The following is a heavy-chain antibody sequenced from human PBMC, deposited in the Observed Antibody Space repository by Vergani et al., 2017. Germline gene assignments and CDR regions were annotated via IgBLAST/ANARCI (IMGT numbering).Heavy chain of an antibody. D-gene: IGHD3/OR15-3a*01. V-gene: IGHV4-61*02. Sequence: QVQLHESGPGLVKPSETLSLICSVSGVSMQSGRFYWTWIRQTAGRRLGWMGRVYPSGTTNYNPSLNGRVTISVDKSKNLLSLRLNSVPAADTAVYYCARGETRTDWFDPWGQGTLVTVSS. CDR1: GVSMQSGRFY. J-gene: IGHJ5*02. CDR3: ARGETRTDWFDP. CDR2: VYPSGTT.